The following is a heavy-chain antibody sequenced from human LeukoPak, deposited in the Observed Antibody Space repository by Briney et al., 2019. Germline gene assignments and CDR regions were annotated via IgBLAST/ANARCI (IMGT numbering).Heavy chain of an antibody. CDR1: GFTFSSYA. CDR3: AKDGGLWVSAHWGDS. Sequence: GGSLRLSCAASGFTFSSYAVSWVRQAPGKGLEWVSTITTSDGNTYYADSVKGRFTVSRDNSKNTLFLQMNSLRAEDTAVYYCAKDGGLWVSAHWGDSWGRGTLVTVSS. D-gene: IGHD7-27*01. J-gene: IGHJ4*02. CDR2: ITTSDGNT. V-gene: IGHV3-23*01.